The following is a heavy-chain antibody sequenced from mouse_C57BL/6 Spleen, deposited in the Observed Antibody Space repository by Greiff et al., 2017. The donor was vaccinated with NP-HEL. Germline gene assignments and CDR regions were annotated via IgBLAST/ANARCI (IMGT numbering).Heavy chain of an antibody. CDR2: IYPGDGDT. V-gene: IGHV1-82*01. D-gene: IGHD1-1*01. CDR1: GYAFSSSW. CDR3: AREDTTVVPGY. J-gene: IGHJ2*01. Sequence: QVQLKESGPELVKPGASVKISCKASGYAFSSSWMNWVKQRPGKGLEWIGRIYPGDGDTNYNGKFKGKATLTADKSSSTAYMQLSSLTSEDSAVYFCAREDTTVVPGYWGQGTTLTVSS.